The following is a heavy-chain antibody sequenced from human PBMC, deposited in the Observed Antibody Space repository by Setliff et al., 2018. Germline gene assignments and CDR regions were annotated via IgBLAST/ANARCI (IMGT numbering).Heavy chain of an antibody. V-gene: IGHV4-59*08. CDR1: GGSFTPYY. D-gene: IGHD3-3*01. J-gene: IGHJ6*03. Sequence: SETLSLTCTVSGGSFTPYYWSWIRQPPGKGLEWIGHVFLTGSTDYDPSFRSRVTISLDASKNQFSLRLTSVTAADTAVYYCARMTGFFYVDAWGNGTTVTVSS. CDR3: ARMTGFFYVDA. CDR2: VFLTGST.